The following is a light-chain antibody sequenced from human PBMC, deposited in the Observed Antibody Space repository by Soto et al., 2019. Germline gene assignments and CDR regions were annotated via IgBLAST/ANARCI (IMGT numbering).Light chain of an antibody. CDR2: DAS. CDR1: QSISSW. CDR3: QYYGGSPRT. J-gene: IGKJ4*02. Sequence: DIQMTQSPSPLSASVGDRVTITCRASQSISSWLAWYQQKPGKAPTLLIYDASSLESGIPSRFSGSGTGTEFTHTISCLQPSDFAVYYCQYYGGSPRTFGRGTKVDIK. V-gene: IGKV1-5*01.